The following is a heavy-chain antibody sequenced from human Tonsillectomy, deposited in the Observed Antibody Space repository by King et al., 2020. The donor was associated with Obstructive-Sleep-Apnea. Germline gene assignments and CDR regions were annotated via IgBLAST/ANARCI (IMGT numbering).Heavy chain of an antibody. CDR1: GASISNYY. CDR3: ARDRTYGNGYYGVDV. CDR2: MSYSGQI. D-gene: IGHD4-11*01. J-gene: IGHJ6*02. Sequence: VQLQESGPGLVKPSETLSLTCTVSGASISNYYWSWIRQPPGKGLEWIGSMSYSGQINYNPSLKSRVTMSVDTSKNQSSLELSSVTAADTAVYHCARDRTYGNGYYGVDVWGQGTAVTVSS. V-gene: IGHV4-59*01.